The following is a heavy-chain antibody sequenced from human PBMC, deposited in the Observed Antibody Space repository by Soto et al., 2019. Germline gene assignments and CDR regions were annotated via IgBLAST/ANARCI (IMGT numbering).Heavy chain of an antibody. CDR3: AREEGSSSGWFLFDY. CDR2: ISYDGSNK. V-gene: IGHV3-30-3*01. D-gene: IGHD6-19*01. Sequence: GGSLRLSCAASGFTFSSYAMHWVRQAPGKGLEWVAVISYDGSNKYYADSVKGRFTISRDNSKNTLYLQMNSLRAEDTAVYYCAREEGSSSGWFLFDYWGQGTLVTVSS. CDR1: GFTFSSYA. J-gene: IGHJ4*02.